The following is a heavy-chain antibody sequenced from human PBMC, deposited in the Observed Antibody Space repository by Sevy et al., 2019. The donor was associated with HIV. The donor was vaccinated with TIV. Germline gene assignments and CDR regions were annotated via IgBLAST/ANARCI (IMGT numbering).Heavy chain of an antibody. CDR3: ARSGGYYDFWSGYYYYFDY. D-gene: IGHD3-3*01. V-gene: IGHV3-13*01. CDR2: IGTAGDT. J-gene: IGHJ4*02. CDR1: GFTFSSYD. Sequence: GGSLRLSCAAFGFTFSSYDMHWVRQATGKGLEWVSAIGTAGDTYYPGSVKGRFTISRENAKNSLYLQMNSLRAGDTAVYYCARSGGYYDFWSGYYYYFDYWGQGTLVTVSS.